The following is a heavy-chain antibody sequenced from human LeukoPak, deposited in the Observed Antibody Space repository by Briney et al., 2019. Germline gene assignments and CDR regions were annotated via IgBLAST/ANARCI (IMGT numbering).Heavy chain of an antibody. Sequence: APVKVSCKASGYTFTSYDINWVRQATGQGLEWMGWMNPNSGNTGYAQKFQGRVTITRNTSISTAYMELSRLRSDDTAVYYCARGPIYDFWSGYLYYYYYYYMDVWGKGTTVTVSS. J-gene: IGHJ6*03. CDR1: GYTFTSYD. CDR2: MNPNSGNT. D-gene: IGHD3-3*01. CDR3: ARGPIYDFWSGYLYYYYYYYMDV. V-gene: IGHV1-8*03.